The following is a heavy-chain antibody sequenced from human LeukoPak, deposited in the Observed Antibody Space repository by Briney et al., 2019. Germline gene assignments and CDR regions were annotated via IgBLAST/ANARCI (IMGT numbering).Heavy chain of an antibody. CDR1: GGSFSSSSYY. Sequence: PSETLSLTCTVSGGSFSSSSYYWGWIRQPPGKGLEWIGSIYYSGSTYYNPSLKSRVTISVDTSNNQFSLKLNSVTAADTAVYYCAIRPYWYDILTGYYGPWGQGTLVTVSS. D-gene: IGHD3-9*01. J-gene: IGHJ5*02. CDR3: AIRPYWYDILTGYYGP. V-gene: IGHV4-39*01. CDR2: IYYSGST.